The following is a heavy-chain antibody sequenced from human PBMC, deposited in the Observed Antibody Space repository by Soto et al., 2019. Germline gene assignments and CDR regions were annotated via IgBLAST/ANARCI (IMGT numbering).Heavy chain of an antibody. CDR3: ARDQGYSSSWHPGMDV. D-gene: IGHD6-13*01. CDR1: GGSISSGGYY. CDR2: IYYSGST. Sequence: QVQLQESGPGLVKPSQTLSLTCTVSGGSISSGGYYWSWIRQHPGKGLEWIGYIYYSGSTYYNPSLKSRVTLSVDTSKNQYSLKLSSVTAADTAVYYCARDQGYSSSWHPGMDVWGQGTTVTVSS. J-gene: IGHJ6*02. V-gene: IGHV4-31*03.